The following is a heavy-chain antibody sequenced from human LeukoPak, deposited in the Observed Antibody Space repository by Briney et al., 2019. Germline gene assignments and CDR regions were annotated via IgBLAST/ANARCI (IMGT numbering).Heavy chain of an antibody. CDR2: INHSGST. CDR3: ARGLFVGGIAVAGQFDP. Sequence: PSETLSLTCAVYGGSFSGYYWSWIRQPPGKGLEWIGEINHSGSTNYNPSLKSRVTISVDTFKNQFSLKLSSVTAADTAVYYCARGLFVGGIAVAGQFDPWGQGTLVTVSS. V-gene: IGHV4-34*01. CDR1: GGSFSGYY. J-gene: IGHJ5*02. D-gene: IGHD6-19*01.